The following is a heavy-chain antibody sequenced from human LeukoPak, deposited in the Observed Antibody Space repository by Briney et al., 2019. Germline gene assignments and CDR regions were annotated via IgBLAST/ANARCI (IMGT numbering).Heavy chain of an antibody. V-gene: IGHV4-59*01. CDR1: GGSISSYY. J-gene: IGHJ4*02. CDR3: ARDLWGSGGY. CDR2: IYYSGST. Sequence: SETLSLTCTVSGGSISSYYWSWIRQPPGKGLEWIGYIYYSGSTNYNPSLKSRVTISVDTSKNQFSLKLSSVTAADTAVYYCARDLWGSGGYWGQGTLVTVSS. D-gene: IGHD3-16*01.